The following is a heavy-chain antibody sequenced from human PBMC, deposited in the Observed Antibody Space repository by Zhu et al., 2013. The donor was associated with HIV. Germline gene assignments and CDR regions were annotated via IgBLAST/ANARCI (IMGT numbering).Heavy chain of an antibody. V-gene: IGHV1-69*01. CDR3: ARDKVRLRFLDRDAFDI. D-gene: IGHD3-3*01. Sequence: QVQLVQSGAEVKKPGSSVKVSCKASGGTFRNYAITWLRQAPGQGLEWMGGIIPIFDTTNYAQNFQGRVTITADDSMSTAYMELSSLTSEDTAIYYCARDKVRLRFLDRDAFDIWGQGTMVTVSS. CDR1: GGTFRNYA. CDR2: IIPIFDTT. J-gene: IGHJ3*02.